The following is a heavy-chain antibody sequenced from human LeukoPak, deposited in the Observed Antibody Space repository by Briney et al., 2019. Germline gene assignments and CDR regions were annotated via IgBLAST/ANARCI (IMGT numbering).Heavy chain of an antibody. Sequence: GGSLRLSCAASGFTFSSYGIHWVRQAPGKGLEWVTFIRYDGSIKYYADSVKGRFTISRDNSKNTLYLQMNSLRAEDTAVYNCAKGHDDYDYVLYFDNWGQGTPVTVSS. CDR2: IRYDGSIK. D-gene: IGHD3-16*01. CDR1: GFTFSSYG. CDR3: AKGHDDYDYVLYFDN. V-gene: IGHV3-30*02. J-gene: IGHJ4*02.